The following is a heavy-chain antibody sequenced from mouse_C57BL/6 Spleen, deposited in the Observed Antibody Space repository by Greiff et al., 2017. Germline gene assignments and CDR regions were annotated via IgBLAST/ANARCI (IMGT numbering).Heavy chain of an antibody. CDR1: GYTFTDYY. D-gene: IGHD1-1*01. Sequence: VQLQQSGPVLVKPGASVKMSCKASGYTFTDYYMNWVKQSHGKSLEWIGVINPYNGGTSYNQKFKGKATLTVDKSSSTAYMELNSLTSEDSAVYYCARSLRSGAMDYWGQGTSVTVSS. CDR2: INPYNGGT. CDR3: ARSLRSGAMDY. J-gene: IGHJ4*01. V-gene: IGHV1-19*01.